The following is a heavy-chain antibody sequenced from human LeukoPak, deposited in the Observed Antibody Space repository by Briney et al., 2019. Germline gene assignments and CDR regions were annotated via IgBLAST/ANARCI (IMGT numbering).Heavy chain of an antibody. D-gene: IGHD1-26*01. Sequence: ASVKVSCKASGYPFISYAIHWVRQAPAQRLEWMGWINAGNGNTRYSQKFQGRVTITRDTSASTAYMELSSLRSEDTAVYYCARDNAPRIVGATLDYWGQGTLVTVSS. J-gene: IGHJ4*02. CDR2: INAGNGNT. V-gene: IGHV1-3*01. CDR3: ARDNAPRIVGATLDY. CDR1: GYPFISYA.